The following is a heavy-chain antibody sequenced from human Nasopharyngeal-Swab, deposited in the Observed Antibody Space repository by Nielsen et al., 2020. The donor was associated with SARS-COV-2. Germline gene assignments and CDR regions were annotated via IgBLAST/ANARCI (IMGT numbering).Heavy chain of an antibody. D-gene: IGHD3-10*01. J-gene: IGHJ6*02. Sequence: WIRQPPGKGLEWVSYMSRGGGTIYYADSVKGRFTISRDNAQDSLSLQMNSLRAEDTAVYYCARGITMIRGATRYYCGMDVWGQGTTVTVSS. V-gene: IGHV3-48*03. CDR2: MSRGGGTI. CDR3: ARGITMIRGATRYYCGMDV.